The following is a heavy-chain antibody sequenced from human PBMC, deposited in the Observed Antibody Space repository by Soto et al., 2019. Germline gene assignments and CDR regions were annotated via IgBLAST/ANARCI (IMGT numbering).Heavy chain of an antibody. CDR2: ISGIGGGT. V-gene: IGHV3-23*01. CDR3: AKFGMATTKRSPPYYIDY. J-gene: IGHJ4*02. CDR1: GFTFTTYA. D-gene: IGHD1-1*01. Sequence: PRLSCAASGFTFTTYALSWVRQAPGKGLEWVSSISGIGGGTYYAVSVKGQFTFSRDNSKNTLYLQMNSLRAEDTAVYYCAKFGMATTKRSPPYYIDYWGQGALVTVSS.